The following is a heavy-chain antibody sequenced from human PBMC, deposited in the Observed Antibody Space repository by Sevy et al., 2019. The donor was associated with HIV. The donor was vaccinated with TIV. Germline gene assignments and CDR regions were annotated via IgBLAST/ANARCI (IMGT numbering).Heavy chain of an antibody. CDR1: GYSFSNYW. CDR3: ARYGNNAFDY. D-gene: IGHD1-1*01. V-gene: IGHV5-51*01. Sequence: GESLKISCKGSGYSFSNYWIGWVRQMPGKGLEWMGIIYPGDSDSRYSRSFQGQVTISVDKSISTAYLQWSSLKASDTAMYYCARYGNNAFDYWGQGTLVTVSS. CDR2: IYPGDSDS. J-gene: IGHJ4*02.